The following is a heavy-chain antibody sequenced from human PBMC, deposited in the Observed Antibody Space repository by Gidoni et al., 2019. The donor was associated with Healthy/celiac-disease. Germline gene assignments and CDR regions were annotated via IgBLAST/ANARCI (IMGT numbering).Heavy chain of an antibody. V-gene: IGHV3-33*01. Sequence: QVQLVESGGGVVQPGRYMRLSCAESGFTFSSYGLHWVRPAPGKGLEWVAVISYDGSNKYYADSVQCRFTISRDNSKNTLYLQMNCLIAEDTAVYYCARGAYSSGYYSNWFDPWCQGTLVTVSS. D-gene: IGHD3-22*01. CDR2: ISYDGSNK. CDR1: GFTFSSYG. CDR3: ARGAYSSGYYSNWFDP. J-gene: IGHJ5*02.